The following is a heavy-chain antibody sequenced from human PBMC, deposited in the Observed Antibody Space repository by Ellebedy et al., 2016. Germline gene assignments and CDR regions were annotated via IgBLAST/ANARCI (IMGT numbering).Heavy chain of an antibody. J-gene: IGHJ4*02. CDR1: GFTVSSNY. Sequence: GGSLRLSCAASGFTVSSNYMSWVRQAPGKGLEWVSVIYSGGSTYYADSVKGRFTISRDNAKNSLYLQMNSLRAEDTAVYYCARDGITMIIVVNHFDYWGQGTLVTVSS. D-gene: IGHD3-22*01. CDR2: IYSGGST. V-gene: IGHV3-66*01. CDR3: ARDGITMIIVVNHFDY.